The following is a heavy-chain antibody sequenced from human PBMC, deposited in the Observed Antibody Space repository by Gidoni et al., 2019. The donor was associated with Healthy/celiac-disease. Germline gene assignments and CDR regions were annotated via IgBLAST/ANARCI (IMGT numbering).Heavy chain of an antibody. Sequence: QVQLVESGGGVVQPGRSLRLSCAASGFTFSSYVLPWVRQAPGKGLEWVAVISYDGSNKYYADSVKGRFTISRDNSKNTLYLQMNSLRAEDTAVYYCASLPLYGDYVSFWSSPPQDWGQGTLVTVSS. J-gene: IGHJ4*02. CDR1: GFTFSSYV. D-gene: IGHD4-17*01. CDR2: ISYDGSNK. V-gene: IGHV3-30*03. CDR3: ASLPLYGDYVSFWSSPPQD.